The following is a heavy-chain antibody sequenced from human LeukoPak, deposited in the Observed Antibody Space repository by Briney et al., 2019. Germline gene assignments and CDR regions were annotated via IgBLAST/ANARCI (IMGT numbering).Heavy chain of an antibody. CDR1: GFTISTYA. D-gene: IGHD6-13*01. CDR2: TSGGGGST. J-gene: IGHJ5*02. CDR3: AKGKASSWLDWFDP. V-gene: IGHV3-23*01. Sequence: GGSLRLSCAASGFTISTYAMTWGRQAPGRGLEWLSATSGGGGSTYYADSVKGRFTMSRDNSKNTVYLQMNSLRAEDTAVYFCAKGKASSWLDWFDPWGQGTLVTVSS.